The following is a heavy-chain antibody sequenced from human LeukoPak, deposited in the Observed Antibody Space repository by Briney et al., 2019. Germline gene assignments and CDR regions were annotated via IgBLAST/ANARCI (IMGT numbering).Heavy chain of an antibody. J-gene: IGHJ4*02. D-gene: IGHD2-2*01. Sequence: SETLSLTCTVSGGSISSYYWSWIQQPPGKGLEWIGYIYYSGSTNYNPSLKSRVTISVDTSKNQFSLKLSSVTAADTAVYYCASGYCSSTSCYFYFDYWGQGTLVTVSS. CDR2: IYYSGST. CDR3: ASGYCSSTSCYFYFDY. CDR1: GGSISSYY. V-gene: IGHV4-59*08.